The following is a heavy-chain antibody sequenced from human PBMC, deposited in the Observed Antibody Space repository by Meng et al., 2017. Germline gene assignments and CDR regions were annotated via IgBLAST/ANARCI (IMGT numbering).Heavy chain of an antibody. D-gene: IGHD2-2*02. V-gene: IGHV4-30-4*01. CDR1: GASISSAVF. J-gene: IGHJ5*02. Sequence: QVQLQESGPRLVRPSQTLSLTFTVPGASISSAVFWIWIRQPPGKDLEWIGYISYSGATHYNPSLKSRLTISVDTAKNQFSLSLSSVTDADTAVYYCARVVGDCASCYKGWFDPWGQGTLVTVSS. CDR2: ISYSGAT. CDR3: ARVVGDCASCYKGWFDP.